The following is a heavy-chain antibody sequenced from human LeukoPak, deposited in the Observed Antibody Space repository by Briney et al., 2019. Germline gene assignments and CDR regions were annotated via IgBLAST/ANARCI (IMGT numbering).Heavy chain of an antibody. D-gene: IGHD2-2*01. V-gene: IGHV1-18*01. CDR1: GYTFTSYG. Sequence: ASVKVSCKASGYTFTSYGISWVRQAPGQGLEWMGWISAYNGNTNYAQKLQGRVTMTTDTSTSTAYMELSSLRSEDTAVYYCARDFTDIVVVPAAIGHGGYYYYYGMDVWGQGTTVTVSS. CDR2: ISAYNGNT. J-gene: IGHJ6*02. CDR3: ARDFTDIVVVPAAIGHGGYYYYYGMDV.